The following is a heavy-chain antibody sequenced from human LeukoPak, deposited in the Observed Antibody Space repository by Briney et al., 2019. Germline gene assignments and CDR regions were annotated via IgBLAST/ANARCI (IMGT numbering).Heavy chain of an antibody. D-gene: IGHD5-12*01. CDR2: IYYSGST. Sequence: SETLSLTCTVSGGSVSSGAYYWSWIRQSPGKGLEWIGYIYYSGSTYYNPSLKSRVTISVDTSKNQFSLKLSSVTAADTAVYYCARDRSGYDLFDYWGQGTLLTVSS. CDR3: ARDRSGYDLFDY. CDR1: GGSVSSGAYY. J-gene: IGHJ4*02. V-gene: IGHV4-30-4*01.